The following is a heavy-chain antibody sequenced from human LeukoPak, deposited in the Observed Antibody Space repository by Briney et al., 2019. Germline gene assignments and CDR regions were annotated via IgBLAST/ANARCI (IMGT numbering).Heavy chain of an antibody. CDR3: ARVGPSVVVGVLDY. J-gene: IGHJ4*02. CDR2: MYHSGST. V-gene: IGHV4-30-4*01. D-gene: IGHD1-26*01. CDR1: GGYVNSGGVY. Sequence: SETLSLTCTVTGGYVNSGGVYWSWIRQSPGKGLGWIAYMYHSGSTYYNPSLKSRASISLDKSKNQIFLKLYSVTAADTAVYYCARVGPSVVVGVLDYWGQGTLVTVSS.